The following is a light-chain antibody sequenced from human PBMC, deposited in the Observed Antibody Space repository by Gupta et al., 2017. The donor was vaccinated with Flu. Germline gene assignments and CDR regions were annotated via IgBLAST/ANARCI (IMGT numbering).Light chain of an antibody. CDR2: GAS. J-gene: IGKJ4*01. Sequence: GPLALSPGESATLSCRASQSVSSSYLAWYQQKPGQAPRLLIYGASSRATGIPDRFSGSGSGTDFTLTISRLEPEDFAVYYCQQYGSSPLTFGGGTKVEIK. CDR1: QSVSSSY. V-gene: IGKV3-20*01. CDR3: QQYGSSPLT.